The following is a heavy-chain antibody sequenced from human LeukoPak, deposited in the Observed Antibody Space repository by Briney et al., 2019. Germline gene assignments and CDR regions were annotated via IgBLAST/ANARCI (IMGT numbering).Heavy chain of an antibody. CDR2: INPSGGST. V-gene: IGHV1-46*01. CDR3: ARARFRTYYYYYMDV. Sequence: GASVKVSCKASGYTFTSYYMHWVRQAPGQGLEWMGIINPSGGSTSYAQKFQGRVTMTRDMSTSTDYMELRSLRSDDTAVYYCARARFRTYYYYYMDVWGKGTTVTISS. CDR1: GYTFTSYY. D-gene: IGHD3-16*01. J-gene: IGHJ6*03.